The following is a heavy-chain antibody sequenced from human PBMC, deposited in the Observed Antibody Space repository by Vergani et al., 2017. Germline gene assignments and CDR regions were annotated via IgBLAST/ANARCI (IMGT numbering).Heavy chain of an antibody. J-gene: IGHJ5*02. Sequence: QVQLVQSGAEVKKPGASVKVSCKVSGYTLTELFMHWVRQAPGKGLEWMGGFDPEDGETIYAQKFQGRVTMTEDTSTDTAYMELSSLRYEDTAVYYCASRMVRGVIGGRHAWFDPWGQGTLVTVSS. V-gene: IGHV1-24*01. D-gene: IGHD3-10*01. CDR1: GYTLTELF. CDR3: ASRMVRGVIGGRHAWFDP. CDR2: FDPEDGET.